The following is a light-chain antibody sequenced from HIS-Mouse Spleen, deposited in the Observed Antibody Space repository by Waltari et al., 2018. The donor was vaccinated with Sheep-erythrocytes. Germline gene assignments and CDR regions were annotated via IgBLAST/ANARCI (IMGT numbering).Light chain of an antibody. J-gene: IGKJ4*01. CDR3: QQYDNLPLT. V-gene: IGKV1-33*01. CDR1: QGISSA. CDR2: DAS. Sequence: IQLTQSPSSLSASVGDRVTITCRASQGISSALAWYQQKPGKAPKLLIYDASNLETGVPSRFSGSGSGTDFTFTISSLQPEDIATYYCQQYDNLPLTFGGGTKVEIK.